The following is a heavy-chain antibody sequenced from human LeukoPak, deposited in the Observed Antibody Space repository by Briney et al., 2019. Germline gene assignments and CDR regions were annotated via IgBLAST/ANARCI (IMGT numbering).Heavy chain of an antibody. CDR2: IYSGGST. CDR3: ARDSSGLPHGMDV. Sequence: GGSLRLSCAASGFTVSSNYMSWVRQAPGKGLEWVSVIYSGGSTYYADSVKGRFTISRHNSENTLYLQMNSLRAEDTAVYYCARDSSGLPHGMDVWGQGTTVTASS. J-gene: IGHJ6*02. V-gene: IGHV3-53*04. CDR1: GFTVSSNY. D-gene: IGHD6-19*01.